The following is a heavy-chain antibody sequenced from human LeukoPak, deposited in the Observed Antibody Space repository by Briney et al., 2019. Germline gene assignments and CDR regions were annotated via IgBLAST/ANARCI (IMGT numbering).Heavy chain of an antibody. CDR3: ARAXVGFSSSWSSFDP. V-gene: IGHV4-30-2*01. CDR2: IYHSGST. J-gene: IGHJ5*02. CDR1: GGSISSGGYS. Sequence: SETLSLTCAVSGGSISSGGYSWSWIRQPPGKGLEWIGYIYHSGSTYYNPSLKSRVTISVDRSKNQFSLKLSSVTAADTAVYYCARAXVGFSSSWSSFDPWGQGTLVTVSS. D-gene: IGHD6-13*01.